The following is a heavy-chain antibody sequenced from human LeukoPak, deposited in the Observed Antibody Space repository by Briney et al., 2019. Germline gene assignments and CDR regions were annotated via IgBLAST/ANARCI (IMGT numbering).Heavy chain of an antibody. Sequence: SETLSLTCAVSGYSISSGYYWGWIRQPPGKGLEWIGSIYHSGSTYYNPSLKSRVTISVDTSKNQFSLKLSSVTAADTAVYYCARHELAAGYFDYWGQGTLVTVSS. CDR2: IYHSGST. J-gene: IGHJ4*02. V-gene: IGHV4-38-2*01. D-gene: IGHD6-13*01. CDR3: ARHELAAGYFDY. CDR1: GYSISSGYY.